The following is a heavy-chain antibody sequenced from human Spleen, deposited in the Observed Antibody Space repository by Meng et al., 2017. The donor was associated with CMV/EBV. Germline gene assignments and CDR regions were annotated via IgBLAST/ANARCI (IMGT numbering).Heavy chain of an antibody. V-gene: IGHV3-9*01. CDR1: AFDDYV. D-gene: IGHD2-15*01. J-gene: IGHJ4*02. CDR3: ARDSQVAKNDY. CDR2: ISCNNGNI. Sequence: LSLTCAVSAFDDYVMDWVRQAPGKGLGWVSGISCNNGNIVAADSMKCRFTISRDNAKNSLYLQMNSLRAEDTAVYYCARDSQVAKNDYWGQGTLVTVSS.